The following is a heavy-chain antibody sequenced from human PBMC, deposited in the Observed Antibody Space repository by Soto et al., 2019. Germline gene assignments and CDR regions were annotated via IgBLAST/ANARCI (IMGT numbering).Heavy chain of an antibody. Sequence: SETLSLTCTVSGGSISSGGYYWSWIRQHPGKGLEWIGYIYYSGSTYYNPSLKSRVTISVDTSKNQFSLKLSSVTAADTAVYYCARDPRIAAELRGGWGMDVWGQGTTVTVS. CDR1: GGSISSGGYY. CDR3: ARDPRIAAELRGGWGMDV. J-gene: IGHJ6*02. CDR2: IYYSGST. V-gene: IGHV4-31*03. D-gene: IGHD6-13*01.